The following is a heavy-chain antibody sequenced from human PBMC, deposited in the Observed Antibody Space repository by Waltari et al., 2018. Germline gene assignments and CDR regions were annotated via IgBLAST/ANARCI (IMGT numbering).Heavy chain of an antibody. Sequence: QVQLVQSGAEVKKPGASVKVSCKASCYTFTSYGIRWVRPAPGQGLEWMGWISAYNGNTNYAQKLQGRVTMTTDTSTSTAYMELRSLRSDDTAVYYCARMTAAADYYYYGMDVWGQGTTVTVSS. CDR1: CYTFTSYG. CDR3: ARMTAAADYYYYGMDV. J-gene: IGHJ6*02. V-gene: IGHV1-18*01. CDR2: ISAYNGNT. D-gene: IGHD6-13*01.